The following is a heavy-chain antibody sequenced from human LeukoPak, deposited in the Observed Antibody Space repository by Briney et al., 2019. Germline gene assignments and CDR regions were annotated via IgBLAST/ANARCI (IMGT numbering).Heavy chain of an antibody. CDR1: GGSISSYY. D-gene: IGHD1-1*01. CDR3: ARYRAGKGTTLVQYAFDI. J-gene: IGHJ3*02. V-gene: IGHV4-59*01. CDR2: IYYSGST. Sequence: SETLSLTCSVSGGSISSYYWSWIRQPPGKGLEWIRYIYYSGSTNYNPSLKSRVTISVDTSKNQFSLKLSSVTAADTAVYYCARYRAGKGTTLVQYAFDIWGQGTMVTVSS.